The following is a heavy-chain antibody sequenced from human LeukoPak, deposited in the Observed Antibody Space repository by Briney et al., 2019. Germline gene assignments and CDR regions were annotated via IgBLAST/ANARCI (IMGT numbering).Heavy chain of an antibody. V-gene: IGHV3-23*01. D-gene: IGHD5-18*01. CDR3: AKDRAGYSYGMFDS. Sequence: PGGSLRLSCVASGFTFSNYAISWVRQAPGKGLEWVSGIVNSGGSTYYADSVRGRLTISRDNSKKTVYLQMSSLRGDDTAIYYCAKDRAGYSYGMFDSWGQGTLVTVSS. CDR2: IVNSGGST. CDR1: GFTFSNYA. J-gene: IGHJ4*02.